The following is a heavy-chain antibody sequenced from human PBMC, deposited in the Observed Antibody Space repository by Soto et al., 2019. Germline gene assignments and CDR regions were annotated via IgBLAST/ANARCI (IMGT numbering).Heavy chain of an antibody. Sequence: PGESLKISCKGSGYSFTSYWISWVRQMPGKGLEWMGRIDPSDSYTNYSPSFQGHVTISADKSISTAYLQWSSLKASDTAMYYCASSRTGMDGYNDPWGQGTLVTVSS. D-gene: IGHD5-12*01. CDR1: GYSFTSYW. CDR3: ASSRTGMDGYNDP. CDR2: IDPSDSYT. J-gene: IGHJ5*02. V-gene: IGHV5-10-1*01.